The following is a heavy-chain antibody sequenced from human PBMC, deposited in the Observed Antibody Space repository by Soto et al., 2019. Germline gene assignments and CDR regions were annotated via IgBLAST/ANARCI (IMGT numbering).Heavy chain of an antibody. J-gene: IGHJ4*02. CDR1: GGTFSSYA. CDR2: IIPIFGTA. CDR3: ASPSYGALDTPSEYYFDY. D-gene: IGHD3-16*01. V-gene: IGHV1-69*13. Sequence: ASVKVSCKASGGTFSSYAISWVRQAPGQGLEWMGGIIPIFGTANYAQKFQGRVTITADESTSTAYMELSSLRSEDTAVYYCASPSYGALDTPSEYYFDYWGQGTLVTVSS.